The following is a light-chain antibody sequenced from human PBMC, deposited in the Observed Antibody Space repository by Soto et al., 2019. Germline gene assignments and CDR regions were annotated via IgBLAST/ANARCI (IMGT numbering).Light chain of an antibody. CDR1: QSLLYTSRYNY. J-gene: IGKJ4*01. V-gene: IGKV2-28*01. CDR3: MQALQSPLT. CDR2: LGS. Sequence: DIVMTQSPLSLSVTPGEPASISCRPSQSLLYTSRYNYLDWYLQKPGQSPQLLIYLGSYRASGVPDRFSGSGSGTDFTLKISRVEAEDVGVYYCMQALQSPLTFGGGTKVEIK.